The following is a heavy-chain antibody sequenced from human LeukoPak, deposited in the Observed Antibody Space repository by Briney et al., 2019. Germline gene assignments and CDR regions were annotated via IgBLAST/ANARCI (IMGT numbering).Heavy chain of an antibody. J-gene: IGHJ4*02. V-gene: IGHV1-69*13. Sequence: SVKVSCKASGYTFTSYGISWVRQAPGQGLEWMGGIIPIFGIPYYAQKFQGSVAITADESTTTAYMELNNPRSEDTAVYYCARMYSSSYRTPGRNPFFDYWGQGTLVTVSS. D-gene: IGHD6-6*01. CDR3: ARMYSSSYRTPGRNPFFDY. CDR2: IIPIFGIP. CDR1: GYTFTSYG.